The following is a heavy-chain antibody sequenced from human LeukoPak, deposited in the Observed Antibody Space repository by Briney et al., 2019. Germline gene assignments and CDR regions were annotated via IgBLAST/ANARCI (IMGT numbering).Heavy chain of an antibody. CDR2: IYTSGST. CDR1: GDSISSGSYC. J-gene: IGHJ4*02. Sequence: PSETLSLTCTVSGDSISSGSYCRSWLRQPAGKRLEWIGRIYTSGSTNYKTSLKTRPTMSLDTSRNQFSLELTCVTAADAAVYYCAREMLRDNFDSWGQGALVTVSS. D-gene: IGHD3-16*01. V-gene: IGHV4-61*02. CDR3: AREMLRDNFDS.